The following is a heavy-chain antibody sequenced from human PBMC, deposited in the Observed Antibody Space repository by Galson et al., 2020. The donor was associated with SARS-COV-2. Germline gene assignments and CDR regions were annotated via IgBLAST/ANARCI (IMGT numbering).Heavy chain of an antibody. D-gene: IGHD6-13*01. CDR2: IYPGDSDT. V-gene: IGHV5-51*01. Sequence: GESLKISCKGSGYSFPNYWIGWVRQMPGKGLEWMGIIYPGDSDTRYSPSFQGQVIISADKSINTAYLQWSSLKASDTAVYYCARRAIVAGGRDSFSFDYWGQGTLVTVSS. J-gene: IGHJ4*02. CDR3: ARRAIVAGGRDSFSFDY. CDR1: GYSFPNYW.